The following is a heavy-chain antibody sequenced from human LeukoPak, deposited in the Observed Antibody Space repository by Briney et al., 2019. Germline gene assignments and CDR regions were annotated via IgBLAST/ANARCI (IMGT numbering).Heavy chain of an antibody. J-gene: IGHJ5*02. CDR1: GFTFSSYA. D-gene: IGHD2-2*01. CDR2: ISGSGGST. Sequence: GGSLRLSRAASGFTFSSYAMSWVRQAPGKGLEWVSAISGSGGSTYYADSVKGRFTISRDNSKNTLYLQMNSLRAEDTAVYYCAKETYCSSTSCYSDNWFDPWGQGTLVTVSS. V-gene: IGHV3-23*01. CDR3: AKETYCSSTSCYSDNWFDP.